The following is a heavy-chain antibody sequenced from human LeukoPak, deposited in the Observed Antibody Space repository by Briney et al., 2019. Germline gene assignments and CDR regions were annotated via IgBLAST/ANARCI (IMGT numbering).Heavy chain of an antibody. CDR2: MNPNSGNT. J-gene: IGHJ6*02. CDR3: ARAYYYYYGMDV. Sequence: ASVKVSCKASGYTFTSYDINWVRQATGQGLEWMGWMNPNSGNTGYAQKFQGRVTMTRNTSISTAYMELSSLRSEDTAVYYCARAYYYYYGMDVWGQGTTVTVSS. CDR1: GYTFTSYD. V-gene: IGHV1-8*01.